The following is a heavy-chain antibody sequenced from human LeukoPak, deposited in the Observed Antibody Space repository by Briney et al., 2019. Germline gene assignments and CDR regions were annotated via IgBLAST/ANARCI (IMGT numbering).Heavy chain of an antibody. CDR1: GFSVSNNY. CDR2: IYSAGGT. D-gene: IGHD4-11*01. CDR3: ARVWRGMTTFASDI. Sequence: GGSLRLSCAATGFSVSNNYRTWVRQAPGKGLEWVSVIYSAGGTYYADSVKGRFTISKDNSKNTLYLQMNSLRAEDTAVYYCARVWRGMTTFASDIWGQGTMVTVSS. V-gene: IGHV3-66*01. J-gene: IGHJ3*02.